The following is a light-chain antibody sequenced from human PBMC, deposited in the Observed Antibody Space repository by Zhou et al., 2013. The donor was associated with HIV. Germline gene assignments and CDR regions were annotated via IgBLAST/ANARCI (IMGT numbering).Light chain of an antibody. V-gene: IGKV1-39*01. J-gene: IGKJ4*01. Sequence: DIQMTQSPSSLSASVGDRVTITCRASQSISTYVNWYQQKPGKAPKFLIYAASTLQSGVPSRFSGSGSGTDFTLTISSLQPEDFATYYCQQSYILPLTFGGGTKVEIK. CDR2: AAS. CDR1: QSISTY. CDR3: QQSYILPLT.